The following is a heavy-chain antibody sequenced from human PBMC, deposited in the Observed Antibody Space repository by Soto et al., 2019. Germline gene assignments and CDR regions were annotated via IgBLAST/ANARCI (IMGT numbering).Heavy chain of an antibody. V-gene: IGHV4-39*01. CDR3: ASDYSGYSADPEYYGVEV. CDR2: IYYSGST. J-gene: IGHJ6*02. D-gene: IGHD3-22*01. CDR1: GGSVTLTSYY. Sequence: SETLSLTCSVSGGSVTLTSYYWGWIRQPPGKGLEWIGNIYYSGSTNYNPSLKSRVTISVDTSKNQFSLSLKSVTAADTAVYYCASDYSGYSADPEYYGVEVWGQGTTVTVSS.